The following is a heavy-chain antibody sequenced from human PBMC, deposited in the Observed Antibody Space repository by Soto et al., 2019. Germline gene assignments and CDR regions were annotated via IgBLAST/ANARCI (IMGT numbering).Heavy chain of an antibody. J-gene: IGHJ3*02. CDR1: GGSISSSSYY. Sequence: PSETLSLTCTVSGGSISSSSYYWGWIRQPPGKGLEWIGSIYYSGSTYYNPSLKSRVTISVDTSKNQFSLKLSSVAAADSAVYYCASQFYDSSGYDAFDIWGQGTMVTVSS. CDR2: IYYSGST. CDR3: ASQFYDSSGYDAFDI. D-gene: IGHD3-22*01. V-gene: IGHV4-39*01.